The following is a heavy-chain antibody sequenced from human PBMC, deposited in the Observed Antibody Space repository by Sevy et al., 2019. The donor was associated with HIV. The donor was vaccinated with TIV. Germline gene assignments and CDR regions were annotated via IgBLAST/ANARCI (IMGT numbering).Heavy chain of an antibody. Sequence: GGSLRLSCAASGFTFSSYAMHWVRQAPGKGLEWVAVISYDGSNKYYADSVKGRFTISRDNSKNTLYLQMNSLRAEDTAVYYCARGGPGYCSGGSCLRYGMDVWGQGTTDTVSS. CDR3: ARGGPGYCSGGSCLRYGMDV. J-gene: IGHJ6*02. V-gene: IGHV3-30-3*01. D-gene: IGHD2-15*01. CDR1: GFTFSSYA. CDR2: ISYDGSNK.